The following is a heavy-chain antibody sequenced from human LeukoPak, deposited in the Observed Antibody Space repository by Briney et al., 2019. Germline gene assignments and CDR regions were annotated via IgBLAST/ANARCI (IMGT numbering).Heavy chain of an antibody. V-gene: IGHV3-23*01. CDR3: AKDPRCGVVVPAAQFDY. J-gene: IGHJ4*02. D-gene: IGHD2-2*01. CDR2: INGSSGST. Sequence: GGSLRLSCAASGFTFSSYAMSWVRQAPGQGLEWVAAINGSSGSTYYADSLKGRFTISRDNSTNTVYMQMNSLRAEDTAVYYCAKDPRCGVVVPAAQFDYWGQGTLVTVSS. CDR1: GFTFSSYA.